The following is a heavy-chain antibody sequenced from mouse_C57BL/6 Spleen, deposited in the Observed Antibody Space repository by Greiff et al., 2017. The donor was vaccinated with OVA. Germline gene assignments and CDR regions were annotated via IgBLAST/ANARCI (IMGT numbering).Heavy chain of an antibody. D-gene: IGHD1-1*01. CDR3: AKGGYYYGSSLLYAMDY. Sequence: VQLQESGAELARPGASVKLSCKASGYTFTSYGISWVKQRTGQGLEWIGEIYPRSGNTYYNEKFKGKATLTADKSSSTAYMELRSLTSEDSAVYFCAKGGYYYGSSLLYAMDYWGQGTSVTVSS. CDR2: IYPRSGNT. J-gene: IGHJ4*01. CDR1: GYTFTSYG. V-gene: IGHV1-81*01.